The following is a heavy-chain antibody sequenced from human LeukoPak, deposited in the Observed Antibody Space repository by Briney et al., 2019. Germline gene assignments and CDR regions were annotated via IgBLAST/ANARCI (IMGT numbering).Heavy chain of an antibody. CDR2: ISGSGGST. V-gene: IGHV3-23*01. D-gene: IGHD3-3*01. Sequence: PGGSLRLSCAASGFTFSSYAMSWVRQAPGKGLECVLAISGSGGSTYYADSMKGRFTISRDNSKNTLYLQMNSLRAEDTAVYYCARGDYDFWSGYYWLDYWGQGTLVTVSS. CDR3: ARGDYDFWSGYYWLDY. CDR1: GFTFSSYA. J-gene: IGHJ4*02.